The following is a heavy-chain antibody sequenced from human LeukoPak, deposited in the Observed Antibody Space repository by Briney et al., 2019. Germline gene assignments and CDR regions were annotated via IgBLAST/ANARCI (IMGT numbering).Heavy chain of an antibody. CDR2: IYTSGST. CDR1: GDSISSYY. V-gene: IGHV4-4*07. Sequence: PSETLSLTCTVSGDSISSYYWSWIRQPAGKGLEWIGRIYTSGSTNYNPSLKSRVTISIDTSKNQFSLKLSSVTAADTAVYYCARALGYCSGGSCYQPDYWGQGTLVTVSS. D-gene: IGHD2-15*01. J-gene: IGHJ4*02. CDR3: ARALGYCSGGSCYQPDY.